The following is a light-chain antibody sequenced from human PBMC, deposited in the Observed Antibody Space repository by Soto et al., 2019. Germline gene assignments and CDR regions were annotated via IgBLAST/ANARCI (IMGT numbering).Light chain of an antibody. CDR2: YDS. CDR1: NIGSKS. V-gene: IGLV3-21*01. Sequence: SYELTQSPSLSVAPGQTATITCGGNNIGSKSVNWYQHKAGQAPVVVMSYDSDRPSGIPERFSGSNSGNTATLTLSRVESGDEAEYYCQVWYTSNDHHVFGSGTKLTVL. CDR3: QVWYTSNDHHV. J-gene: IGLJ1*01.